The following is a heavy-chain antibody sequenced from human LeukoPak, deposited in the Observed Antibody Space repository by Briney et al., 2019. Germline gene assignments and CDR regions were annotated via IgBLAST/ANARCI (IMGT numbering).Heavy chain of an antibody. J-gene: IGHJ4*02. CDR1: GFTFDDFA. CDR2: ISWNSDTT. D-gene: IGHD3-10*01. Sequence: PGRSLRLSCAASGFTFDDFAMHWVRQSPGKGLEWVSGISWNSDTTAYADSVKGRFTISRDNANKSLYLLMNSLRSEDTASYYCAKAPHYYTSATYWDYFENWGQGSLVTVSS. V-gene: IGHV3-9*01. CDR3: AKAPHYYTSATYWDYFEN.